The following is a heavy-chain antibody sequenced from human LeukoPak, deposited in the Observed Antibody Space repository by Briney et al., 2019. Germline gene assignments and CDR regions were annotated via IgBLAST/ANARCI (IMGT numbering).Heavy chain of an antibody. J-gene: IGHJ2*01. CDR1: GFTFSSYW. D-gene: IGHD4-17*01. CDR3: ARDRHGDTGDWSFDL. Sequence: GGSLRLSCAASGFTFSSYWMSWVRQAPGKGLEWVANINQDGSETYHVDSVKGRFTISRDNGRSSLFLQMNSLRVEDTAIYYCARDRHGDTGDWSFDLWGRGTLVTVSS. V-gene: IGHV3-7*01. CDR2: INQDGSET.